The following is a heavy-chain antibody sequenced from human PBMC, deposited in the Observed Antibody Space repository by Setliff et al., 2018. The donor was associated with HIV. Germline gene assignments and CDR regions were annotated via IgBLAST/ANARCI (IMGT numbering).Heavy chain of an antibody. CDR3: ARLSSGWHYFDY. J-gene: IGHJ4*02. CDR1: GFTFSSYW. Sequence: GGSLRLSCAASGFTFSSYWMSWARQAPGKGLEWVANIKEDGSEKYYVDSVKGRFTISRDNAKNSLYLQMNSLRAEDTAVYYCARLSSGWHYFDYWGQGTLVTVSS. D-gene: IGHD6-19*01. CDR2: IKEDGSEK. V-gene: IGHV3-7*03.